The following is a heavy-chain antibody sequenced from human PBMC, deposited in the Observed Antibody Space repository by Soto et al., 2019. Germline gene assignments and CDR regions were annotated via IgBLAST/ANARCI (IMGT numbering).Heavy chain of an antibody. V-gene: IGHV3-30-3*01. Sequence: QVRLVESGGGVVQPGRSLRLSCAASGFTFSSYAMHWVRQAPGKGLEWVAVISYDGSNKYYADSVKGRFTISRDNSKNTLYLQMNSLRAEDTAVYYCARFGAAAGYPPHYYYGMDVWGQGTTVTVSS. CDR2: ISYDGSNK. J-gene: IGHJ6*02. CDR3: ARFGAAAGYPPHYYYGMDV. CDR1: GFTFSSYA. D-gene: IGHD6-13*01.